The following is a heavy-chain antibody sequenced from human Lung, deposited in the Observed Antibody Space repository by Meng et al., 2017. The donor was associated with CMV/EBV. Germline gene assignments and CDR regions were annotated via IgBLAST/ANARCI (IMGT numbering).Heavy chain of an antibody. J-gene: IGHJ6*02. V-gene: IGHV3-21*01. CDR2: ISSSSSYI. CDR1: GFTFSSYS. Sequence: GEXXKISCAASGFTFSSYSMNWVRQAPGKGLEWVSSISSSSSYIYYADSVKGRFTISRDNAKNSLYLQMNSLRAEDTAVYYCAREPSRGWVIAYYGMDVLGQGXTVTVSS. CDR3: AREPSRGWVIAYYGMDV. D-gene: IGHD3-22*01.